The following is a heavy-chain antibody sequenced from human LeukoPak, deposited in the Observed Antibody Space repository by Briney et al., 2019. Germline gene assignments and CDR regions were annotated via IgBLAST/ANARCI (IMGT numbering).Heavy chain of an antibody. J-gene: IGHJ6*02. CDR1: GFTFSSYA. CDR2: ISGSGGST. V-gene: IGHV3-23*01. CDR3: ASPYYDILTGSTVNYYYYYGMDV. Sequence: GGSLRLSCAASGFTFSSYAMSWVRQAPGKGLEWVSAISGSGGSTYYADSVKGRFTISRDNSKNTLYLQMNSLRAEDTAVYYCASPYYDILTGSTVNYYYYYGMDVWGQGTTVTVSS. D-gene: IGHD3-9*01.